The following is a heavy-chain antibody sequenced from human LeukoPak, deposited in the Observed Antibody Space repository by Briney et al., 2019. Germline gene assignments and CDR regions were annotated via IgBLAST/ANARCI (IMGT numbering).Heavy chain of an antibody. CDR1: GFTFSSYA. CDR3: ARDNQRAAAAGYYYYGMDV. D-gene: IGHD6-13*01. CDR2: ISSNGGST. Sequence: GGSLRLSCAASGFTFSSYAMYWGRQAPGKGLEYVSAISSNGGSTYYANSVKGRFTISRDNSKNTLYLQMGSLRAEDMAVYYCARDNQRAAAAGYYYYGMDVWGQGTTVTVSS. V-gene: IGHV3-64*01. J-gene: IGHJ6*02.